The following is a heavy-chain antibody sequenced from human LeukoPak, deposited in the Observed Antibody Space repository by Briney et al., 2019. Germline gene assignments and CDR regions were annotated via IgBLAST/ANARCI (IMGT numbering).Heavy chain of an antibody. J-gene: IGHJ3*02. Sequence: GESLKISCQGSGYSFTSYWISWVRQMPGKGLEWMGRIDPSDSYTNYSPSFQGHVTISADKSISTAYLQWSSLKASDTAMYYCTTLIVADHGDAFDIWGQGTMVTVSS. D-gene: IGHD3-22*01. CDR1: GYSFTSYW. V-gene: IGHV5-10-1*01. CDR2: IDPSDSYT. CDR3: TTLIVADHGDAFDI.